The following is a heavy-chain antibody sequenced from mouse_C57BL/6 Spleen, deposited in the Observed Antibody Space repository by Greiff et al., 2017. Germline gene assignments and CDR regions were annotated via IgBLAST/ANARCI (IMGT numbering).Heavy chain of an antibody. V-gene: IGHV1-81*01. Sequence: VKLQQSGAELARPGASVKLSCKASGYTFTSYGISWVKQRTGQGLEWIGEIYPRSGNTYYNEKFKGKATLTADKSSSTAYMELRSLTSEDSAVYFCARGYYGNYENYAMDYWGQGTSVTVSS. CDR2: IYPRSGNT. CDR3: ARGYYGNYENYAMDY. D-gene: IGHD2-1*01. CDR1: GYTFTSYG. J-gene: IGHJ4*01.